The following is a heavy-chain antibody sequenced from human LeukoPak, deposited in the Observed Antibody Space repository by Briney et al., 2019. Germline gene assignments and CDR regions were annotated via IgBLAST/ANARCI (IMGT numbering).Heavy chain of an antibody. V-gene: IGHV1-8*03. J-gene: IGHJ3*01. CDR1: GYTFTNDA. CDR2: MNANSGDT. Sequence: ASVKVSCKASGYTFTNDAINWVRQAPGQGLEWMGWMNANSGDTGYGQKFQGRVTFTRDTSISAAFMELRDLRSEDTAVYYCARDGIAARIFDVWGQGTMVTVSS. D-gene: IGHD6-6*01. CDR3: ARDGIAARIFDV.